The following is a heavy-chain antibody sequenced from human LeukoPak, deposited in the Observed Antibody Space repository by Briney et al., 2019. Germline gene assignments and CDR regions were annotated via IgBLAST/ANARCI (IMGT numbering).Heavy chain of an antibody. Sequence: GGSLRLSCAASGFTFSDYYMNWIRQAPGKGLEWVSYISRTGSNKYYADSVRGRFTISRDNAKNSLYLQMNSLRAEDTAVYFCARDYYDTSGCIDYWGQGTRVTVSS. D-gene: IGHD3-22*01. J-gene: IGHJ4*02. CDR2: ISRTGSNK. V-gene: IGHV3-11*01. CDR3: ARDYYDTSGCIDY. CDR1: GFTFSDYY.